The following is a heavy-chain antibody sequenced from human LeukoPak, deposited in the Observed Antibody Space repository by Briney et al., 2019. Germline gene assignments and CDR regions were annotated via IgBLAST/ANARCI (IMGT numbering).Heavy chain of an antibody. CDR2: TYYRSKWYN. D-gene: IGHD6-13*01. CDR3: ARTGDSSSWSRGLFDY. Sequence: SQTLSLTCAISGDSVSSNSAAWNWIRQSPSRGLEWLGRTYYRSKWYNDYAVSVKSRITINPDTSKNQFSLQLNSVTPEDTAVYYCARTGDSSSWSRGLFDYWGQGTLVTVSS. CDR1: GDSVSSNSAA. J-gene: IGHJ4*02. V-gene: IGHV6-1*01.